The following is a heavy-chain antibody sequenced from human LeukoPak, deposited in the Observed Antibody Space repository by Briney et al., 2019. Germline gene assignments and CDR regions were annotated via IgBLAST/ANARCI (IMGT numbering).Heavy chain of an antibody. CDR1: GLTFSSYG. D-gene: IGHD3-10*01. J-gene: IGHJ4*02. V-gene: IGHV3-30*18. CDR2: ISHDGSNK. Sequence: GGSLRLSCAASGLTFSSYGMHWVRQAPGKGLEWVAVISHDGSNKYYADSVKGRFTISRDNSKNTLYLQMKSLRAEDTAVYYCAKGDNMVRGDYFDYWGQGTLVTVSS. CDR3: AKGDNMVRGDYFDY.